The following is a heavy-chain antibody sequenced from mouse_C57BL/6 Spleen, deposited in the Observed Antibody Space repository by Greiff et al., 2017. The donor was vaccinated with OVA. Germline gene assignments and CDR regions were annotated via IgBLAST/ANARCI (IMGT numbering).Heavy chain of an antibody. J-gene: IGHJ2*01. D-gene: IGHD2-1*01. CDR2: IDPSDSYT. V-gene: IGHV1-50*01. CDR3: ARRGNYNFEY. CDR1: GYTFTSYW. Sequence: QVQLQQPGAELVKPGASVKLSCKASGYTFTSYWMQWVKQRPGQGLEWIGEIDPSDSYTNYNQKFKGKATLTVDTSSSTAYMQLSSLTSEDSAVYYCARRGNYNFEYWGEGTTLTVSS.